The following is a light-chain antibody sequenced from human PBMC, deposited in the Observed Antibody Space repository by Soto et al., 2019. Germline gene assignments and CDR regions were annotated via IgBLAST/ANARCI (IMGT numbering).Light chain of an antibody. CDR3: HQYGSSTPHS. V-gene: IGKV3-20*01. CDR1: QSVSNNY. Sequence: EVVLTQSPGTLSLSPGESATLSCRASQSVSNNYFAWYQQNPGQAPRLIIFGSSDRATGILDRFSGSGSGTDFTLTISRLEPEDFAVYYCHQYGSSTPHSFGKGTKLEIK. CDR2: GSS. J-gene: IGKJ2*03.